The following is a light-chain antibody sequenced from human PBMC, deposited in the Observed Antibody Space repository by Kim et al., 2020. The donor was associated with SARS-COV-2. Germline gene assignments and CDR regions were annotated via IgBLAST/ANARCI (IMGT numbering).Light chain of an antibody. CDR1: SSDVGGYNY. J-gene: IGLJ3*02. V-gene: IGLV2-14*03. CDR3: SSYTSSSTWV. Sequence: GQSITISCTGTSSDVGGYNYVSWYQQHPGKAPELMIFDVSNRPSGVSTRFSGSKSGNTASLTISGLQAEDEADYYCSSYTSSSTWVFGGGTQLTVL. CDR2: DVS.